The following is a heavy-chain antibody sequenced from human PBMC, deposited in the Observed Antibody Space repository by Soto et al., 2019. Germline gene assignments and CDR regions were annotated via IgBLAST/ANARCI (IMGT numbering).Heavy chain of an antibody. V-gene: IGHV1-8*01. Sequence: ASVKVSCKASGYSFTGLDINWVRQTTGQGLEWMGWMEPSSGRTGYAQKFQGRVTMTRDTSINTAYMELSGLTSDDTAFYYCARGVPAAVDHWGQGTLVTVSS. D-gene: IGHD6-25*01. J-gene: IGHJ4*02. CDR1: GYSFTGLD. CDR3: ARGVPAAVDH. CDR2: MEPSSGRT.